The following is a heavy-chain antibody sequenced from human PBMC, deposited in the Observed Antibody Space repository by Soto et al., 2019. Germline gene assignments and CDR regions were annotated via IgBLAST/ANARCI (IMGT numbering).Heavy chain of an antibody. CDR2: ISSSSSYI. J-gene: IGHJ6*02. D-gene: IGHD4-4*01. Sequence: EVQLVESGGGLVKPGGSLRLSCAASGFTFSSYSMNWVRQAPGKGLEWVSSISSSSSYIYYADSVKGRFTISRDNAKNSLYLQMNRRRADDTAVYYCARAGDAYRGRYYDYGMDVWGQGTTVPVSS. CDR1: GFTFSSYS. V-gene: IGHV3-21*01. CDR3: ARAGDAYRGRYYDYGMDV.